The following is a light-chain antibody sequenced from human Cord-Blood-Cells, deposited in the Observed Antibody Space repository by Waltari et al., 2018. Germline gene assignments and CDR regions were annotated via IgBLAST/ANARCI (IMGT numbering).Light chain of an antibody. CDR2: DAS. CDR1: QDISNY. V-gene: IGKV1-33*01. CDR3: QQYDNLPLT. J-gene: IGKJ4*01. Sequence: DIQMPQSPSSLSASVGDRVTITCQASQDISNYLNWYQQKPGKAPKLLIYDASNLETGVPSRFSGSGSGTDVTFTISSLQPEDIATYYCQQYDNLPLTFGGGTKVEIK.